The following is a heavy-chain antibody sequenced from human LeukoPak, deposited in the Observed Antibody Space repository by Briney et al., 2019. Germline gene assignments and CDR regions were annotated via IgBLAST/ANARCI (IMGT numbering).Heavy chain of an antibody. V-gene: IGHV4-59*08. CDR3: ARQGPLTTAVTTRTNPFDY. CDR1: GGSISSSY. D-gene: IGHD4-11*01. J-gene: IGHJ4*01. Sequence: SETLSLTCTVSGGSISSSYWSWIRQPPGKGLEWIGYIYYSGSTNYNPSLKSRVTISVDTSKNQFSLKLNSVTAADTAVYYCARQGPLTTAVTTRTNPFDYWGDGPLATVSS. CDR2: IYYSGST.